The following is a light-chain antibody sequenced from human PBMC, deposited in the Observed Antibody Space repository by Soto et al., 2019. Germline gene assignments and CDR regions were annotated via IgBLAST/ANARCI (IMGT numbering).Light chain of an antibody. V-gene: IGKV3-11*01. CDR1: QSVSSY. J-gene: IGKJ4*01. Sequence: EIVLTQSPVTLSSSPVERATLSWRASQSVSSYLAWYQQKPGQAPRLLIYDASNRATGIPARFSGSGSGTDFTLTISRLEPEDFAVYYCQQYGNLPLTFGGGTKVDIK. CDR3: QQYGNLPLT. CDR2: DAS.